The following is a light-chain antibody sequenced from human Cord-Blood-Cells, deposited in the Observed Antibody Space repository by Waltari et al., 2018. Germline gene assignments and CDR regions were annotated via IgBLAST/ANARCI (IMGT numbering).Light chain of an antibody. CDR1: SSDVGGYNL. V-gene: IGLV2-23*01. CDR2: DGS. CDR3: SSYAGSSTVV. Sequence: QSSLTQPAAASGSPGQSITISCSGTSSDVGGYNLVSWYQQHPGKAPKLMIYDGSKRPSGVSNRFSGSKSGNTASLTISGLQAEDEADYYCSSYAGSSTVVFGGGTKLTVL. J-gene: IGLJ2*01.